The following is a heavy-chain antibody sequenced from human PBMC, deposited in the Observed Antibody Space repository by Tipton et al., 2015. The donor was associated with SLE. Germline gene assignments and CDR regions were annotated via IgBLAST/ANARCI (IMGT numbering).Heavy chain of an antibody. J-gene: IGHJ5*02. V-gene: IGHV4-4*01. D-gene: IGHD6-13*01. CDR2: IYYDGRT. CDR1: GVSISSGNW. CDR3: ARRPGGTGFDP. Sequence: TLSLTCDVSGVSISSGNWWNWVRQPPGKGLEWIGDIYYDGRTNYNPSLTSRVTISLDKTRNQVFLRLTSVTAAETAVYSCARRPGGTGFDPWGQGSPVIVSS.